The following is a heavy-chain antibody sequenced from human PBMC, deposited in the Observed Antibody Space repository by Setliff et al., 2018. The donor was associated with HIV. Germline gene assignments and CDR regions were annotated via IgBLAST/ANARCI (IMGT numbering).Heavy chain of an antibody. CDR1: GYTFTGYF. J-gene: IGHJ4*02. V-gene: IGHV1-2*02. D-gene: IGHD5-18*01. CDR2: INPNSGGT. CDR3: ARTLPQYTNLFDY. Sequence: ASVKVSCKASGYTFTGYFMHWLRQAPGQGLEWMGWINPNSGGTNYAQKFQGRVTMTRDTSISTAYMELSRLRSDDTAVYYCARTLPQYTNLFDYWGQGTLVTVSS.